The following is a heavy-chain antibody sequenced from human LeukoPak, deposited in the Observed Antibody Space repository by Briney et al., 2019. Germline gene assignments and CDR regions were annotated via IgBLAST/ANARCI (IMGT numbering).Heavy chain of an antibody. J-gene: IGHJ4*02. D-gene: IGHD1-26*01. CDR1: GGSISSYY. Sequence: PSETLSLTCTVSGGSISSYYWSWIRQPPGKGLEWIGYIYYSGSTNYNPSLKSRVTISVDTSKNQFSLKLSSVTAADTAVYYCARDPAIVGAFMYYFDYWGQGTLVTVSS. V-gene: IGHV4-59*01. CDR2: IYYSGST. CDR3: ARDPAIVGAFMYYFDY.